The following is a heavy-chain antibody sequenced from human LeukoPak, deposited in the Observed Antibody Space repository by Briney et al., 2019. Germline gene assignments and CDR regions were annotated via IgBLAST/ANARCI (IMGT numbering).Heavy chain of an antibody. CDR3: ARHMPYSSSWYGGYYYYYYGMDV. D-gene: IGHD6-13*01. CDR1: SGSIRSYY. CDR2: IYDSGNT. Sequence: SETLSLTCSISSGSIRSYYWSWIRQPPGKGLEWIGYIYDSGNTNYNPSLKSRVTISVDTSKNQFSLKLSSVTAADTAVYYCARHMPYSSSWYGGYYYYYYGMDVWGQGTTVTVSS. J-gene: IGHJ6*02. V-gene: IGHV4-59*08.